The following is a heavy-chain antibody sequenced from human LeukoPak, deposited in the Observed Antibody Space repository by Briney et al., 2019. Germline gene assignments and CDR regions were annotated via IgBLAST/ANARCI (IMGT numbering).Heavy chain of an antibody. D-gene: IGHD1-26*01. CDR1: GGSITTTNY. J-gene: IGHJ4*02. CDR2: ISLSGHT. CDR3: SRESGPFSPFGH. Sequence: SETLSLTCGVSGGSITTTNYWSWVRQPPGQGLEWIGEISLSGHTNYNPSLRSRVTMSPDESKNHLSLILASVTAADTAIYYCSRESGPFSPFGHWGQGTPGHRHL. V-gene: IGHV4-4*02.